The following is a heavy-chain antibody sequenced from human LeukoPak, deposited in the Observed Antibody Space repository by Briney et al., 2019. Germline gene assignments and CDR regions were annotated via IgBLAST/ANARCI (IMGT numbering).Heavy chain of an antibody. V-gene: IGHV3-23*01. CDR2: ISGSGGTT. Sequence: GGSLRLSCAASGFTFSSYAMSWVRQAPGKGLEWVSGISGSGGTTYYADSVKGWFTISRDNSKNTLYLQMNSLRAEDTAVYYCAKDIWGDYYNAFDIWGQGTMVTVSS. CDR3: AKDIWGDYYNAFDI. CDR1: GFTFSSYA. J-gene: IGHJ3*02. D-gene: IGHD3-3*01.